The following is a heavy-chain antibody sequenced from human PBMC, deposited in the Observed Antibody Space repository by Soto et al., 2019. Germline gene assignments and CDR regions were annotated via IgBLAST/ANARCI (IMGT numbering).Heavy chain of an antibody. CDR3: ARGVGSGSYYNQYNWFDP. Sequence: GASVKVSCKAIGYGFTRHYIHWVRQAPGQGLEWMGTIFPGGVNTKYAQKVQGRVTMTTDTSTSTAYMELRSLGSDDTAVYYCARGVGSGSYYNQYNWFDPWGQGTLVTVSS. J-gene: IGHJ5*02. CDR2: IFPGGVNT. CDR1: GYGFTRHY. D-gene: IGHD3-10*01. V-gene: IGHV1-46*01.